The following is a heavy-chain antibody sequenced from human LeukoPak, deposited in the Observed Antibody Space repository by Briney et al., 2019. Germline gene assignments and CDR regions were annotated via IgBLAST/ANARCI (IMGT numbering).Heavy chain of an antibody. Sequence: SETLSLTCTVSGGSISSSSYYWGWIRQPPGKGLEWIGSIYYSGSTYYNPSLKSRVTISVDTSKNQFSLKLSSVTAADTAVYYCARGEYEATNSRWGYYYMDVWGKGTTVTVSS. CDR1: GGSISSSSYY. CDR2: IYYSGST. CDR3: ARGEYEATNSRWGYYYMDV. J-gene: IGHJ6*03. D-gene: IGHD3-16*01. V-gene: IGHV4-39*07.